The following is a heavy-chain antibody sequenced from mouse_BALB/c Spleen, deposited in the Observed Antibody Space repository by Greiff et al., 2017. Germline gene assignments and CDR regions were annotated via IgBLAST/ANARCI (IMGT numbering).Heavy chain of an antibody. CDR1: GFTFSSYT. V-gene: IGHV5-6-4*01. Sequence: EVMLVESGGGLVKPGGSLKLSCAASGFTFSSYTMSWVRQTPEKRLEWVATISSGGSYTYYPDSVKGRFTISRDNAKNTLYLQMSSLKSEDTAMYYCTRADSSGYVSMDYWGQGTSVTVSS. D-gene: IGHD3-2*01. J-gene: IGHJ4*01. CDR2: ISSGGSYT. CDR3: TRADSSGYVSMDY.